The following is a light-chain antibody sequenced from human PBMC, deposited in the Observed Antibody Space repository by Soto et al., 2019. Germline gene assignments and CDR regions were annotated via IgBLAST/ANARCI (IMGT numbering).Light chain of an antibody. CDR3: QQYYSNPQA. V-gene: IGKV4-1*01. Sequence: DIVMTQSPDSLAVSLGERATINCKSSQSVLYSSNNKNYLAWYQQKQGQTPKLLIYWASTRESGVPDRFSGSGSGTDFTLTISSLQAEDVEVYYCQQYYSNPQAFGQGTKVDIK. J-gene: IGKJ1*01. CDR1: QSVLYSSNNKNY. CDR2: WAS.